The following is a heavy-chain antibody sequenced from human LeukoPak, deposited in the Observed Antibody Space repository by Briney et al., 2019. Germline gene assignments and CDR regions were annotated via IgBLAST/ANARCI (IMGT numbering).Heavy chain of an antibody. Sequence: SETLSLTCAAYSGSFNGYYWSCVRQPPAKGLEWIGGINDSGRTNYNPSLKSRVTISLDASKNQLSLKLSSVTAADTAVYYCASYHFRGATSHYFDYRGLGTLVTVSS. V-gene: IGHV4-34*01. J-gene: IGHJ4*02. CDR2: INDSGRT. CDR1: SGSFNGYY. CDR3: ASYHFRGATSHYFDY. D-gene: IGHD3-10*01.